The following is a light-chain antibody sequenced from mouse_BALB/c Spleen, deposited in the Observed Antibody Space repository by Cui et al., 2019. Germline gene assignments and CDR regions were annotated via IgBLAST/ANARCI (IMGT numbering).Light chain of an antibody. CDR3: HQWSSYPPT. CDR2: STS. V-gene: IGKV4-79*01. CDR1: SSGSSSY. Sequence: QIFLTHSTSILSASLGEKVTLTCSASSSGSSSYLYWYQQKPGSSPKLWIYSTSNLASGVPARFSGSGSGTSYSLTISSMEAEDAASYFCHQWSSYPPTFGGGTKLEIK. J-gene: IGKJ1*01.